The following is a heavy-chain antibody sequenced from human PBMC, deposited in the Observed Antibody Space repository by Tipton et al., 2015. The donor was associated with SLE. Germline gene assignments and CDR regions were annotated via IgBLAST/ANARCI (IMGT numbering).Heavy chain of an antibody. CDR2: INNSGST. CDR3: ARRTLRVGHDY. D-gene: IGHD1-26*01. V-gene: IGHV4-34*01. Sequence: AGLVKPSETLSLTCGVYGVSVSGYYWSWIRQPPGKGLEWIGEINNSGSTNYNPSLMSRVSISVDTSKNQFSLKVISVTAADTGVYYCARRTLRVGHDYWGQGTLVIVSS. CDR1: GVSVSGYY. J-gene: IGHJ4*02.